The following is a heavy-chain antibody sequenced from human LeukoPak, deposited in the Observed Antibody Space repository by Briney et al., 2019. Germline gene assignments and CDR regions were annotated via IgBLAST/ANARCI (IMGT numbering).Heavy chain of an antibody. CDR1: GFTFSSYS. D-gene: IGHD5-18*01. CDR3: ARDFGYSYGHGYFDY. CDR2: ISSSSSYI. J-gene: IGHJ4*02. Sequence: GGSLRLSCAAFGFTFSSYSMNWVRQAPGKGLEWVSSISSSSSYIYYADSVKGRFTISRDNAKNSLYLQMNSLRAEDTAVYYCARDFGYSYGHGYFDYWGQGTLVTVSS. V-gene: IGHV3-21*01.